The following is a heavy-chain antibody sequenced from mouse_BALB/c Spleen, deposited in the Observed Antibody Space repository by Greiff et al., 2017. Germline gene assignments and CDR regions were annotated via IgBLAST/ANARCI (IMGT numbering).Heavy chain of an antibody. CDR2: INSNGGST. V-gene: IGHV5-6-3*01. CDR3: ARETTATPFDY. J-gene: IGHJ2*01. CDR1: GFTFSSYG. Sequence: DVKLVESGGDLVKPGGSLKLSCAASGFTFSSYGMSWVRQTPDKRLELVATINSNGGSTYYPDSVKGRFTISRDNAKNTLYLQMSSLKSEDTAMYYCARETTATPFDYWGQGTTLTVSS. D-gene: IGHD1-2*01.